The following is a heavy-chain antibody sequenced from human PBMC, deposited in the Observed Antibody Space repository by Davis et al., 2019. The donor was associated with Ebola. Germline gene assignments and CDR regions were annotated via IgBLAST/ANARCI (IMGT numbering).Heavy chain of an antibody. Sequence: SCKASGYTFTSYYMSWVRQAPGKGLEWLSYLTSSGRTTDYVDSVKGRFTISRDNAKNSLYLQMNSLRTEDTAVYYCARALTAEYSPIDYWGQGTLVTVSS. CDR3: ARALTAEYSPIDY. J-gene: IGHJ4*02. CDR1: GYTFTSYY. V-gene: IGHV3-11*01. CDR2: LTSSGRTT. D-gene: IGHD2-15*01.